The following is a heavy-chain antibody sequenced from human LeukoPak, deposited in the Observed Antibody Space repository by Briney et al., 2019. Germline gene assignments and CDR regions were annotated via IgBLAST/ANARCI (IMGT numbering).Heavy chain of an antibody. V-gene: IGHV4-61*02. Sequence: SETLSLTGTVSGGSSSSGSYYWSWIRQPAGKGLEWIGRIYTSGSTNYNPSLKSRVTISVDTSKNQFSLKLSSVTAADTAVYYCARSRDFWSGYYDDYWGQGTLVTVSS. CDR2: IYTSGST. CDR3: ARSRDFWSGYYDDY. J-gene: IGHJ4*02. D-gene: IGHD3-3*01. CDR1: GGSSSSGSYY.